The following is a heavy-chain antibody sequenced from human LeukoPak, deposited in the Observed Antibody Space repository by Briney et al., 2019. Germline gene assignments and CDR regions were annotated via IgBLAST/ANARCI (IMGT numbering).Heavy chain of an antibody. J-gene: IGHJ5*02. Sequence: SETLSLTCTVSGGSIRSYYWSWIRQPPGKGLEWIGYIYYNGSTNYNPSLKSRVTISVYTFKNQFSLKLSSVTAADTAVYYCARHSGSPVLRGDWFDPWGQGTLVTVSS. D-gene: IGHD2-15*01. CDR1: GGSIRSYY. CDR2: IYYNGST. CDR3: ARHSGSPVLRGDWFDP. V-gene: IGHV4-59*08.